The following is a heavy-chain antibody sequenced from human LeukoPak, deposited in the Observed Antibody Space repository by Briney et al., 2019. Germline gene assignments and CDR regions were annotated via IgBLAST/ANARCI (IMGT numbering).Heavy chain of an antibody. J-gene: IGHJ2*01. CDR1: GFTFSTYA. CDR3: AKPPRGYRSGDRWYFDL. V-gene: IGHV3-23*01. CDR2: ISTSGDAT. D-gene: IGHD5-18*01. Sequence: GGSLRLSCSASGFTFSTYAMHWVRQAPGRGLEWVSSISTSGDATYYADSVKGRFTFSRDNSKNTLYLRMNSLRGEDTAVYYCAKPPRGYRSGDRWYFDLWGRGTLVTVSS.